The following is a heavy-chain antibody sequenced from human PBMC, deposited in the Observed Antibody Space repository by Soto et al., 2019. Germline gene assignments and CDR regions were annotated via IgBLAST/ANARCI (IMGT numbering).Heavy chain of an antibody. V-gene: IGHV4-30-2*01. CDR1: GGSISSGGYS. CDR3: ARLIEAAMFDP. CDR2: IYHSGST. J-gene: IGHJ5*02. Sequence: QLQLQESGSGLVKPSQTLSLTCAVSGGSISSGGYSWSWIRQPPWKGLEWIGYIYHSGSTYYNPSLKSRVTISVDRSKNRFSLKLSFVTAADTAVYYCARLIEAAMFDPWVQGTLVTVSS. D-gene: IGHD6-13*01.